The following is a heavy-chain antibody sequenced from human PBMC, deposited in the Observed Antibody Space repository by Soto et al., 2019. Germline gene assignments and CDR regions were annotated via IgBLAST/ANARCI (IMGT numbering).Heavy chain of an antibody. CDR2: IIPIFGTA. J-gene: IGHJ6*02. Sequence: QVQLVQSGAEVKKPGSSVKVSCKASGGTFSSYAISWVRQAPGQGLEWMGGIIPIFGTANSAQKFQGRVTITADESTITADRELSSLISEETAVYYCARSASGALARYYGSGQSRNYCMDVGGQGTTVTVSS. CDR3: ARSASGALARYYGSGQSRNYCMDV. D-gene: IGHD3-10*01. V-gene: IGHV1-69*01. CDR1: GGTFSSYA.